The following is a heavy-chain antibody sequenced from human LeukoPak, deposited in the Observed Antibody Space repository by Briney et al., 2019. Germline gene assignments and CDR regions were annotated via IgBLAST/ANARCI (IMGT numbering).Heavy chain of an antibody. CDR2: INPNSGGT. CDR3: ARPVIAAAATNWFDP. D-gene: IGHD6-13*01. V-gene: IGHV1-2*02. Sequence: GASVKVSCKASGYTFTGYYMHWVRQAPGQGLEWMGWINPNSGGTNYAQKFQGRVTMTRDTSISTAYMELSRLRSDDTAVYYCARPVIAAAATNWFDPWGQGTLVTVSS. CDR1: GYTFTGYY. J-gene: IGHJ5*02.